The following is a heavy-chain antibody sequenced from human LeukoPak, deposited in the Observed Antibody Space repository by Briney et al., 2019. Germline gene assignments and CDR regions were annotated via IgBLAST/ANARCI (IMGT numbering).Heavy chain of an antibody. V-gene: IGHV4-39*01. CDR2: IYYSGNT. CDR1: GGSISSNNYY. J-gene: IGHJ4*02. Sequence: SEALSLTCTVSGGSISSNNYYWGWIRQPPGKGLEWIGSIYYSGNTYYNPSLKSRVTISVDTSKNQFALKLSSVTAADTAVYYCARGREYSSSHEAPFDYWGQGTLVTVSS. CDR3: ARGREYSSSHEAPFDY. D-gene: IGHD6-13*01.